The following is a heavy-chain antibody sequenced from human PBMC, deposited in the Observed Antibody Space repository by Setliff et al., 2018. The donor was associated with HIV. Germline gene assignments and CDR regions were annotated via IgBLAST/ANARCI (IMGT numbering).Heavy chain of an antibody. V-gene: IGHV4-39*06. CDR3: ARQMGSGSYDTCYYFDS. CDR2: FSTGTGLEWIVGITYSETT. CDR1: TVSITTTSDS. J-gene: IGHJ4*02. Sequence: SETLSLTCNVSTVSITTTSDSWAWIRQPPGKGLEWIGSIYFSTGTGLEWIVGITYSETTSYNPTLNGLVTMSVDTSKNQFSLDLSSVTASDSAVYFGARQMGSGSYDTCYYFDSWGQGTPVTVSS. D-gene: IGHD1-26*01.